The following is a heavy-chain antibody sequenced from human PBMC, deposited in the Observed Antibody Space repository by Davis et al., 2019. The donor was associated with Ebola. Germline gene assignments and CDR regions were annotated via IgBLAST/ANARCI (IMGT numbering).Heavy chain of an antibody. CDR2: INSDGSST. Sequence: HTGGSLRLSCAASGFTFSSYWMHWVRQAPGKGLVWVSRINSDGSSTSYADSVKGRFTISRDNAKNSLYLQMNSLRAEDTAVYYCARRITMIVGYYFDYWGQGTLVTVSS. CDR1: GFTFSSYW. CDR3: ARRITMIVGYYFDY. D-gene: IGHD3-22*01. J-gene: IGHJ4*02. V-gene: IGHV3-74*01.